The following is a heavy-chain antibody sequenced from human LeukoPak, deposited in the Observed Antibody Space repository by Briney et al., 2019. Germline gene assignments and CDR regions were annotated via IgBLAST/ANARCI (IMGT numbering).Heavy chain of an antibody. CDR1: GFTFSSYG. Sequence: GGSLRLSCAASGFTFSSYGMHWVRQAPGKGLEWVAVIWYDGSNKYYADSVKGRFTSSRDNSKNTLYLQMNSLRAEDTAVYYCARPHCGGDCYSWVDYWGQGTLVTVSS. D-gene: IGHD2-21*02. CDR3: ARPHCGGDCYSWVDY. CDR2: IWYDGSNK. J-gene: IGHJ4*02. V-gene: IGHV3-33*01.